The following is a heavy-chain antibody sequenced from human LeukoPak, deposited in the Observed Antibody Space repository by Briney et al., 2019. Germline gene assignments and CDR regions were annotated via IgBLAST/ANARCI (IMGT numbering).Heavy chain of an antibody. D-gene: IGHD4-17*01. Sequence: GGSLRLSCAASGFTFSNYSMNWVRQAPGKGLEWVSSISSSSYIYYADSVKGRFTISRDNAKNSLYLQMNSLRAEDTAVYHCARETTTHGWFDPWGQGTLVTVSS. CDR3: ARETTTHGWFDP. V-gene: IGHV3-21*04. CDR2: ISSSSYI. J-gene: IGHJ5*02. CDR1: GFTFSNYS.